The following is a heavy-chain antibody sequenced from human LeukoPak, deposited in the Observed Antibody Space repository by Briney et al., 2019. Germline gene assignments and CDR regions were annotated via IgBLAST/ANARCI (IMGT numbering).Heavy chain of an antibody. V-gene: IGHV3-30*18. D-gene: IGHD3-22*01. CDR3: AKDLRITLSGAFDI. CDR1: GFTFSSYG. J-gene: IGHJ3*02. Sequence: GGSLRLSCAASGFTFSSYGLHWVRQAPGKGLEWVAVISFDGSNKYYADPVKGRFTISRDNSKNTLYLQMNSLRAEDTAAYYCAKDLRITLSGAFDIWGQGTMVTVSS. CDR2: ISFDGSNK.